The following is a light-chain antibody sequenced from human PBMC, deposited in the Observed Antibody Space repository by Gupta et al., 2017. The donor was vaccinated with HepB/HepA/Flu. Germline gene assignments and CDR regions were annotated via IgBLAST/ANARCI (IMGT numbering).Light chain of an antibody. CDR1: QSISSW. Sequence: DIQMTHSPSTLSASVGDRVTITCRASQSISSWLAWYQQQPGKAPKLLMYRASTLESGVPSRFSGSGPGTEFTLTISSLQPDDFATYYCQQYNSYPLTFGGGTKVEIK. V-gene: IGKV1-5*03. CDR2: RAS. J-gene: IGKJ4*01. CDR3: QQYNSYPLT.